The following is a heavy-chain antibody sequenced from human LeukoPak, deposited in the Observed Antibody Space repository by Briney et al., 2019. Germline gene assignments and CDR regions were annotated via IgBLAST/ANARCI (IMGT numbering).Heavy chain of an antibody. CDR2: ISGSGGST. V-gene: IGHV3-23*01. J-gene: IGHJ6*02. CDR1: GFTFSSYA. D-gene: IGHD5-18*01. CDR3: AKETAMALPTYYYYGMDV. Sequence: GGSLRLSCAASGFTFSSYAMSWVRQAPGKGLEWVSAISGSGGSTYYADSVKGRFTISRDNSKNTLYLQMNSLRAEDTAVYYCAKETAMALPTYYYYGMDVWGQGTTVTVSS.